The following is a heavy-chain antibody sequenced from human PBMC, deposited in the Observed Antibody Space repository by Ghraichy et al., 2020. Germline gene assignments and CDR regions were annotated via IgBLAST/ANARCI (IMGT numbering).Heavy chain of an antibody. Sequence: SQTLSLTCAVYGGSFSGYYWSWIRQPPGKGLEWIGEINHSGSTNYNPSLKSRVTISVDTSKNQFSLKLSSVTAADTAVYYCAILWFGGTTRDYWGQGTLVTVSS. J-gene: IGHJ4*02. V-gene: IGHV4-34*01. D-gene: IGHD3-10*01. CDR2: INHSGST. CDR3: AILWFGGTTRDY. CDR1: GGSFSGYY.